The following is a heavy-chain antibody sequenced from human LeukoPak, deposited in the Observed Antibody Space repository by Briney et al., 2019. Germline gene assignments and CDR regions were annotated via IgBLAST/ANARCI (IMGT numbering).Heavy chain of an antibody. CDR2: TYYRSKWCN. V-gene: IGHV6-1*01. D-gene: IGHD3-9*01. CDR3: ARRRGYDILTGYHIPGAGAFDI. CDR1: GDSVSSNSAA. J-gene: IGHJ3*02. Sequence: SQTLSLTCAISGDSVSSNSAAWNWIRQSPSRGLEWLGRTYYRSKWCNDYAVSVKSRITINPDTSKNQFSLQLNSVTPEDTAVYYCARRRGYDILTGYHIPGAGAFDIWGQGTMVTVSS.